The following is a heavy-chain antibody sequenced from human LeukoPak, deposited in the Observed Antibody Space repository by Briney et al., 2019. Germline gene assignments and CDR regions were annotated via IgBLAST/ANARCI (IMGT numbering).Heavy chain of an antibody. D-gene: IGHD4-11*01. V-gene: IGHV3-23*01. Sequence: GGSLRLSCAASGFTFSSYAMSWVRQAPGKGLEWVSAISGSGGSTYYADSVKGRFTISRDNSKNTLYLQMNSLRAEDTAVYYCAKDLGYSNYQDKYKNWGQGTLVTVSS. CDR2: ISGSGGST. J-gene: IGHJ4*02. CDR3: AKDLGYSNYQDKYKN. CDR1: GFTFSSYA.